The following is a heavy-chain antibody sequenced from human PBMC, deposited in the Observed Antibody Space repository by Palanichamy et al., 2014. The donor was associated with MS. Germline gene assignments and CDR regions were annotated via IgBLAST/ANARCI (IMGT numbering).Heavy chain of an antibody. J-gene: IGHJ4*02. CDR1: GFTFSSYG. V-gene: IGHV3-33*01. D-gene: IGHD1-26*01. CDR2: IWYDGSNK. CDR3: ARAQRRGSYLDY. Sequence: QVQLVESGGGVVQPGRSLRLSCAASGFTFSSYGMHWVRQAPGKGLEWVAVIWYDGSNKYYADSVKGRFTISRDNSKNTLYLQMNSLRAEDTAVYYCARAQRRGSYLDYWGQGTLVTVSS.